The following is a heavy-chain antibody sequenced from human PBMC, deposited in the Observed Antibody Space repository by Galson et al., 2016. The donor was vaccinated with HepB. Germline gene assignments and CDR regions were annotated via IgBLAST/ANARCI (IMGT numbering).Heavy chain of an antibody. CDR1: NGSISSSSFP. CDR2: VYRGRT. V-gene: IGHV4-39*01. J-gene: IGHJ4*02. D-gene: IGHD1-7*01. Sequence: SETLSLTCTVSNGSISSSSFPWGWIRQPPGKGMEWMGTVYRGRTYYKPPLEGRVTISVGMSTDLLSLKLTSLTAADTGVYYCARAGLGTKASFDYWGQGILVAVSS. CDR3: ARAGLGTKASFDY.